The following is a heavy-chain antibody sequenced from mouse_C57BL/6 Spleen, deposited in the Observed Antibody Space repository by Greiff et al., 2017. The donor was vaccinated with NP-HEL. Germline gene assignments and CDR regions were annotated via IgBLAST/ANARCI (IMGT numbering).Heavy chain of an antibody. CDR3: ARIYYGSSYDWYFDV. V-gene: IGHV5-17*01. J-gene: IGHJ1*03. CDR1: GFTFSDYG. Sequence: EVKLLESGGGLVKPGGSLKLSCAASGFTFSDYGMPWVRPAPEKGLEWVAYISSGSSTIYYADTVKGRFTISRDNAKNTLFLQMTSLRSEDSAMYDCARIYYGSSYDWYFDVWGKGTTVTVAS. D-gene: IGHD1-1*01. CDR2: ISSGSSTI.